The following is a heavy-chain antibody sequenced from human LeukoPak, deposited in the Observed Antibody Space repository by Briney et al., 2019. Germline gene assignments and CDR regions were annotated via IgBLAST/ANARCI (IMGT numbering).Heavy chain of an antibody. V-gene: IGHV3-66*01. CDR1: GIIVSSNH. Sequence: GGSLRLSCAVSGIIVSSNHMNWVRQAPGKGLEWVSVIYSSGSTYYADSVKGGFTISRDNSKNTLYLQMNSPRAEDTAVYYCARDVNGDGYTSFDYWGLGILVTVSS. J-gene: IGHJ4*02. D-gene: IGHD5-24*01. CDR3: ARDVNGDGYTSFDY. CDR2: IYSSGST.